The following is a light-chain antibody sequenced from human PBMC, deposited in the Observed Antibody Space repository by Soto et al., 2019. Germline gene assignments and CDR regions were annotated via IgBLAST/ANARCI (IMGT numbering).Light chain of an antibody. J-gene: IGKJ5*01. CDR2: AAS. CDR1: QGISSY. Sequence: AIRMTQSPSSFSASTGERVTITCRASQGISSYLAWYQQKPGKAPKLLIYAASTLQSGVPSRFSGSGSGTDFTLTISCLQSEDFATYYCQQSYSTPITFGQGTRLENK. V-gene: IGKV1-8*01. CDR3: QQSYSTPIT.